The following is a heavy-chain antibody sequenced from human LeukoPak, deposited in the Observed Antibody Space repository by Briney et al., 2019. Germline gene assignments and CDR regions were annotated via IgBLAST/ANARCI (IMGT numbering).Heavy chain of an antibody. D-gene: IGHD3/OR15-3a*01. CDR3: ARDQVDYPGGWFDP. Sequence: GGSLRLSCAASGFTFSDYYMSWIRQAPGKGLEWVSYISSSGSTIYYADSVKGRLTISRDNAKNSLYLQMNSLRAEDTAVYYCARDQVDYPGGWFDPWGQGTLDTVSS. CDR1: GFTFSDYY. V-gene: IGHV3-11*01. CDR2: ISSSGSTI. J-gene: IGHJ5*02.